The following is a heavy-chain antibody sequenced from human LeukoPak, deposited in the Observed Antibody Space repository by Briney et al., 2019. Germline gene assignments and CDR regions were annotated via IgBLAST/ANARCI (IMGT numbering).Heavy chain of an antibody. CDR2: MNPNSGNT. CDR1: GYTFTSYD. Sequence: ASVKVSCKAAGYTFTSYDINWVRQATGQGLEWMGWMNPNSGNTGYAQKFQGRVTMTRNTSISTANMELSSLRSEDTAVYYCARGGSGSYYYYYYYMDVWGKGTTVTVSS. D-gene: IGHD3-10*01. J-gene: IGHJ6*03. V-gene: IGHV1-8*01. CDR3: ARGGSGSYYYYYYYMDV.